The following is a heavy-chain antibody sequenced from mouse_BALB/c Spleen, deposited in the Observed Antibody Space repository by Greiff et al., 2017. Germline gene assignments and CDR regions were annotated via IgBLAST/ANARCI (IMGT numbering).Heavy chain of an antibody. CDR2: IDPSDSET. J-gene: IGHJ3*01. D-gene: IGHD2-4*01. V-gene: IGHV1-69*02. CDR1: GYTFTSYW. Sequence: QVQLQQPGAELVKPGAPVKLSCKASGYTFTSYWMNWVKQRPGRGLEWIGRIDPSDSETHYNQKFKDKATLTVDKSSSTAYIQLSSLTSEDSAVYYCARCDYDGAWFAYWGQGTLVTVSA. CDR3: ARCDYDGAWFAY.